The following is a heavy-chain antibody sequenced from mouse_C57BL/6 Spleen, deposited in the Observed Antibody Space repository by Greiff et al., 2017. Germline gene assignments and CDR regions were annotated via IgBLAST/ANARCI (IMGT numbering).Heavy chain of an antibody. V-gene: IGHV1-55*01. CDR2: IYPGSGST. Sequence: VQLQQSGAELVKPGASVKMSCKASGYTFTSYWITWVKQRPGQGLEWIGDIYPGSGSTNYNEKFKSKATLTVDTSSSTAYMQLSSLTSEDSAVYYGARSIYYGKGYFDYWGQGTTLTVSS. CDR3: ARSIYYGKGYFDY. D-gene: IGHD2-1*01. CDR1: GYTFTSYW. J-gene: IGHJ2*01.